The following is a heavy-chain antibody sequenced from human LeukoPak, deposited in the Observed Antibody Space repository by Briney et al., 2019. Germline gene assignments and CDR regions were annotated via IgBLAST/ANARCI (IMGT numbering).Heavy chain of an antibody. D-gene: IGHD2-15*01. V-gene: IGHV4-39*07. J-gene: IGHJ4*02. CDR1: GGSISSSSYY. CDR2: IYYSGST. CDR3: ARDGRVVAATNDY. Sequence: SETLSLTCTVSGGSISSSSYYWGWIRQPPGKGLEWIGSIYYSGSTYYNPSLKSRVTISVDTSKNQFSLKLSSVTAADTAVYYCARDGRVVAATNDYWGQGTLVTVSS.